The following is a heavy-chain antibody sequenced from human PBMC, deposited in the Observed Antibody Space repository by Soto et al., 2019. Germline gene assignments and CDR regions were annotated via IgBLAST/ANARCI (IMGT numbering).Heavy chain of an antibody. Sequence: PGGSLRLSCAASGFTFSSYGMHWVRQAPGKGLEWVAVISYDGSNKYYADSVKGRFTISRDNSKNTLYLQMNSLRAEDTAVYYCAKILRYFDWTPRIDQPPHYWGQGTLVTVSS. D-gene: IGHD3-9*01. CDR2: ISYDGSNK. V-gene: IGHV3-30*18. CDR1: GFTFSSYG. CDR3: AKILRYFDWTPRIDQPPHY. J-gene: IGHJ4*02.